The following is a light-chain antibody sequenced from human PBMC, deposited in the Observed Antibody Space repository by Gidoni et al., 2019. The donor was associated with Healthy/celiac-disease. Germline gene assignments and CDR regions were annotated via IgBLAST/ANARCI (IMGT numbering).Light chain of an antibody. CDR2: YAD. J-gene: IGLJ2*01. V-gene: IGLV1-36*01. CDR1: SSNIGNNA. Sequence: QSVLTQPPSVSAAARQRVTISCSGSSSNIGNNAVNWYQQLPGKAPKLLIYYADLLPSGFSDLFSGSQSATSASLAISGLQSEDEADYYCAAWDDSLNGVVFGGGTKLTVL. CDR3: AAWDDSLNGVV.